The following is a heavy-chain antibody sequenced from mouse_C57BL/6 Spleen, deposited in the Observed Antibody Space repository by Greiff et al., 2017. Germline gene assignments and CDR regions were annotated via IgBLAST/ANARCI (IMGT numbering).Heavy chain of an antibody. V-gene: IGHV1-80*01. CDR3: ARCPFYSHYAMDY. CDR2: IYPGDGDT. D-gene: IGHD2-12*01. CDR1: GYAFSSYW. Sequence: QVQLQQSGAELVKPGASVKISCKASGYAFSSYWMNWVKQRPGKGLEWIGQIYPGDGDTNYNGKFKGKATLTADKSSSTAYMQLSSLTSEDSAVYFCARCPFYSHYAMDYWGQGTSVTVSS. J-gene: IGHJ4*01.